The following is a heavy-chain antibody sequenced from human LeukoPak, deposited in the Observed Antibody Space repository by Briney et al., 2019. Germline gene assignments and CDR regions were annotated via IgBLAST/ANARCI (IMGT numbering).Heavy chain of an antibody. J-gene: IGHJ3*02. D-gene: IGHD6-6*01. V-gene: IGHV3-30*03. CDR3: AREYSSSSGRAFDI. CDR2: ISYDGSNK. Sequence: GGSLRLSCAASGFTFSSYGMHWVRQAPGKGLEWVAVISYDGSNKYYADSVKGRFTTSRDNAKNSLYLQMNSLRDEDTAVYYCAREYSSSSGRAFDIWGQGTMVTVSS. CDR1: GFTFSSYG.